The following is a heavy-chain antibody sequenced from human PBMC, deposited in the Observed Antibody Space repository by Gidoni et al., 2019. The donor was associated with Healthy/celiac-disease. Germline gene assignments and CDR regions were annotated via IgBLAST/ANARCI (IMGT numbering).Heavy chain of an antibody. Sequence: VQLVQSGAEVKKPAASVKVSCKASGYTFTSYDINWVRQATGQGLEWMGWMNPNSGNTGYAQKFQGRVTMTRNTSISTAYMELSSLRSEDTAVYYCARVAYYYDRSGYSPGYWGQGTLVTVSS. J-gene: IGHJ4*02. V-gene: IGHV1-8*01. CDR1: GYTFTSYD. CDR2: MNPNSGNT. D-gene: IGHD3-22*01. CDR3: ARVAYYYDRSGYSPGY.